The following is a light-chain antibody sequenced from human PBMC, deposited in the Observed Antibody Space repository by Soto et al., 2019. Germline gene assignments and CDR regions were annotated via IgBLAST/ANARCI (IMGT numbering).Light chain of an antibody. CDR2: GVS. CDR3: SSFTGPTTLDV. J-gene: IGLJ1*01. CDR1: RSDVGAYKY. Sequence: QSALTQPASVSGSPGQSVTISCTGTRSDVGAYKYVSWYQKHPGKAPKLMIYGVSNRPSGISNRFSGSKSGNTAFLTISGLQPEDEADYYCSSFTGPTTLDVFGTGTKVTVL. V-gene: IGLV2-14*03.